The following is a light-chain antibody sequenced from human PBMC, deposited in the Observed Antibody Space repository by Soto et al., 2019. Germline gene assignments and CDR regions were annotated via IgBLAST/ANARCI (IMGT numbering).Light chain of an antibody. CDR2: DAS. CDR1: QDISNN. CDR3: QQYDNLPPIT. V-gene: IGKV1-33*01. J-gene: IGKJ5*01. Sequence: DIQMTQSPSSLSASVGDRVTITCQASQDISNNLNRYQQKPGKARKPLIYDASNWEKGVPSRFRGKGSGTDFTFTISNLQHEDIATYYCQQYDNLPPITLGQGTRLEIK.